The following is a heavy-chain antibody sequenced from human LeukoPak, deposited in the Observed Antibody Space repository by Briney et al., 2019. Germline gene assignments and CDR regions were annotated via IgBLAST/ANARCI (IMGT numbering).Heavy chain of an antibody. J-gene: IGHJ4*02. V-gene: IGHV3-15*01. CDR1: GLTFSNAW. CDR3: STYLRREQTPLDY. Sequence: GGSLRLSCAASGLTFSNAWMSWVRQAPGKGLEWVGRIQGETDGGTTDYAAPVKGRFTISRDDSKNTLYLHMSSLKTEDTAVYYCSTYLRREQTPLDYWGQGTLVTVSS. CDR2: IQGETDGGTT. D-gene: IGHD1-26*01.